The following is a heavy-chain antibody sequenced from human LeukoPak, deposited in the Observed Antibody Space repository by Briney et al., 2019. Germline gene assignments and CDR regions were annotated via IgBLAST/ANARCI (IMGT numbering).Heavy chain of an antibody. Sequence: GGSLRLSCAASGFTFSSYWMSWVRQAPGKGLEWVANTKQDGSEKYYVDSVKGRFTISRDNAKNSLYLQMNSLRAEDTAVYYCASVMAHGSGSPKYWRQGTLVTVSS. CDR1: GFTFSSYW. CDR3: ASVMAHGSGSPKY. CDR2: TKQDGSEK. J-gene: IGHJ4*02. D-gene: IGHD3-10*01. V-gene: IGHV3-7*01.